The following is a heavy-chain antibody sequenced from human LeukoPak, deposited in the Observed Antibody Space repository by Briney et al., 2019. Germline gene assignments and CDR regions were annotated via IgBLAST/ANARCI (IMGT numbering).Heavy chain of an antibody. CDR2: INTNTGNP. J-gene: IGHJ6*03. CDR1: GYTFTGYY. Sequence: GASVKVSCKASGYTFTGYYMHWVRQAPGQGLEWMGWINTNTGNPTYAQGFTGRFVFSLDTSVSTAYLQISSLKAEDTAVYYCARKGASYYHYYMDVWGKGTTVTVSS. D-gene: IGHD3-16*01. CDR3: ARKGASYYHYYMDV. V-gene: IGHV7-4-1*02.